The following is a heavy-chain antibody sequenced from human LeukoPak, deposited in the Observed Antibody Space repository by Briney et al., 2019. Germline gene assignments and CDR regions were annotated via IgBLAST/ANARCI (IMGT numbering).Heavy chain of an antibody. CDR1: GFTFSSYA. D-gene: IGHD3-22*01. J-gene: IGHJ4*02. Sequence: GGSLRLSCAASGFTFSSYAMIWVRQAPGKGLEWVSGNSGSGGTTDYADPVKGRFTISRDNSQNALYLQMDSLRAEDTAVYYCAKCNYYDSSGYYSSDGGGIDYWGQGTLVTVSS. V-gene: IGHV3-23*01. CDR2: NSGSGGTT. CDR3: AKCNYYDSSGYYSSDGGGIDY.